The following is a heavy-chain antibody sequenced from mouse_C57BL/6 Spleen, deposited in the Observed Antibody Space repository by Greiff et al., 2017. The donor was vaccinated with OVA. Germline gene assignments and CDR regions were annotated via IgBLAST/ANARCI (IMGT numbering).Heavy chain of an antibody. V-gene: IGHV3-6*01. CDR1: GYSITSGYY. D-gene: IGHD4-1*01. CDR2: ISYDGSN. CDR3: ATGTPYAMDY. J-gene: IGHJ4*01. Sequence: EVQLQESGPGLVKPSQSLSLTCSVTGYSITSGYYWNWIRQFPGNKLEWMGYISYDGSNNYNPSLKNRISITRDTSKNQFFLKLNSVTTEDTATYYCATGTPYAMDYWGQGTSVTVSS.